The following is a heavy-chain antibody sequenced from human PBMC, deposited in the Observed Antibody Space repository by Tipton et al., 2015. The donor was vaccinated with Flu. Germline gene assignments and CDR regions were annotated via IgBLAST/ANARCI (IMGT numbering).Heavy chain of an antibody. CDR1: GGSVSSSDFY. D-gene: IGHD4-17*01. CDR3: ARLPRHYGDYPLDY. J-gene: IGHJ4*01. CDR2: IFHSGTT. Sequence: TLSLTCTVSGGSVSSSDFYWGWVRQPPGKGPEWIGSIFHSGTTYYDLSLQSRVTMSVDTSKNQFSLNLTSVTAADTAVYYCARLPRHYGDYPLDYWGPGIMVTVSS. V-gene: IGHV4-39*07.